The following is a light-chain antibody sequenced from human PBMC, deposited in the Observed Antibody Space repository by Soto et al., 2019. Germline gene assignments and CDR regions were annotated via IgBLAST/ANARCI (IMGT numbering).Light chain of an antibody. CDR3: QQYISWTSIT. CDR2: GAS. Sequence: EIVMTQSPATLSVSPGEGATLSCRAGESIRSSLAWYQQKPGQAPRLLIYGASTRATGIPGRFSGSGSGTEFTLTISSLQSEDFAVYYCQQYISWTSITFGQGTRLEIK. J-gene: IGKJ5*01. V-gene: IGKV3-15*01. CDR1: ESIRSS.